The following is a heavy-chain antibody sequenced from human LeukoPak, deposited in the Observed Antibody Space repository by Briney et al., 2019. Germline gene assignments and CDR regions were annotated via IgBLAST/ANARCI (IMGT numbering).Heavy chain of an antibody. CDR2: ISDSGGSA. J-gene: IGHJ4*02. CDR1: GFTFNTYA. V-gene: IGHV3-23*01. Sequence: GGSLRLSCAASGFTFNTYAMSWVRQAPGKGLEWVSAISDSGGSAYYADSVKGRFTISRDNSKNTLYLQMNSLRAEDTAVYYCAKVGSIAVAPYYFDYWGQGTLVTVSS. CDR3: AKVGSIAVAPYYFDY. D-gene: IGHD6-19*01.